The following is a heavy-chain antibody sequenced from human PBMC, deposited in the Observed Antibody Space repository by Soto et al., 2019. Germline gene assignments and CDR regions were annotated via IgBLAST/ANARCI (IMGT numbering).Heavy chain of an antibody. CDR1: GGSISSGDYY. V-gene: IGHV4-30-4*02. CDR3: ATSYGNAWYIY. D-gene: IGHD6-13*01. J-gene: IGHJ4*01. CDR2: IYYSGST. Sequence: PSETLSLTCTVSGGSISSGDYYWSWIRQPPGKGLEWIGYIYYSGSTYYNPSLKSRVTISVDTSKNHFSLQLSSVTAADTAVYYCATSYGNAWYIYWGHGTQVTVSS.